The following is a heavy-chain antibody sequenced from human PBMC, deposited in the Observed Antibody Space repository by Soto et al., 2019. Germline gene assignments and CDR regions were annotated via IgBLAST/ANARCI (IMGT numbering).Heavy chain of an antibody. J-gene: IGHJ4*02. CDR1: GVSFSAFW. V-gene: IGHV3-7*01. CDR3: ARDRGWNIVVIPASFDL. D-gene: IGHD2-15*01. CDR2: RNQDGSEK. Sequence: EVQLVESGGGLVQPGGSLRLSCAASGVSFSAFWMSWVRQIPGKGLEWVANRNQDGSEKQYVDSVKGRFTISRDNAKNSLFLQMNSLRAEDSAVYYCARDRGWNIVVIPASFDLWGRGALVSVSS.